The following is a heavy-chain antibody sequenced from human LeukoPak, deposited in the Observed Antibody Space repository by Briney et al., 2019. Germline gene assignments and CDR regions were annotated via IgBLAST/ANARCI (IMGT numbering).Heavy chain of an antibody. J-gene: IGHJ5*02. V-gene: IGHV4-30-4*01. Sequence: SETLSLTCTVSGGSISSGDYYWSCIRQPPGKGLECIGYIYYSGSTYYNPSLKSRVTISVDTSKNQFSLKLSSVTAADTAVYYCARDHHTSSWSRTFDPWCQGTLVTVSS. CDR3: ARDHHTSSWSRTFDP. CDR2: IYYSGST. D-gene: IGHD6-13*01. CDR1: GGSISSGDYY.